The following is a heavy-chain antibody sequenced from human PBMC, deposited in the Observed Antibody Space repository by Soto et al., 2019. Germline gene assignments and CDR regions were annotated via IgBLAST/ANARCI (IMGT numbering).Heavy chain of an antibody. CDR2: ISGSGGST. J-gene: IGHJ4*02. D-gene: IGHD6-19*01. V-gene: IGHV3-23*01. CDR1: GFTFSSYA. CDR3: AKDRGSGWAANFDY. Sequence: GSLLRSCSASGFTFSSYAMSWVRQAPGKGPEWVSAISGSGGSTYYADSVKGRFTISRDNSKNTLYLQMNSLRAEDTAVYYCAKDRGSGWAANFDYWGQGTLVTVYS.